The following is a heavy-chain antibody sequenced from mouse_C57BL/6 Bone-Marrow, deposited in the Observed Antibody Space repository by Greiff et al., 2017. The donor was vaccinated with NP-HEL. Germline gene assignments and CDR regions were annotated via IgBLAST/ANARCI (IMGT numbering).Heavy chain of an antibody. Sequence: VQLKESGPGLVQPSQSLSITCTVSGFSLTSYGVHWVRQSPGKGLEWLGVIWSGGSTDYNAAFISRLSISKDNSKSQVFFKMNSLQADDTAIYYCARNDGNYSFYAMDYWGQGTSVTVSS. J-gene: IGHJ4*01. CDR2: IWSGGST. CDR3: ARNDGNYSFYAMDY. V-gene: IGHV2-2*01. CDR1: GFSLTSYG. D-gene: IGHD2-1*01.